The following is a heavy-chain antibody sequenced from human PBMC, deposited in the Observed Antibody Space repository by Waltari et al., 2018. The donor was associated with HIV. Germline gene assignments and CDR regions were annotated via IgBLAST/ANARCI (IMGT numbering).Heavy chain of an antibody. J-gene: IGHJ4*02. CDR2: IIATCATT. CDR1: GFPFFSYA. Sequence: EVQLLESGGALVQPGESLRLSCAGSGFPFFSYALSWVRQAPGKGVEWSSMIIATCATTYYSDSGKGRFTISRDNSKNTLSLQMNSLLVEDTAIYYCASHPVPFCGNRRCYGGFWGQGTLVTVSS. D-gene: IGHD2-21*01. V-gene: IGHV3-23*01. CDR3: ASHPVPFCGNRRCYGGF.